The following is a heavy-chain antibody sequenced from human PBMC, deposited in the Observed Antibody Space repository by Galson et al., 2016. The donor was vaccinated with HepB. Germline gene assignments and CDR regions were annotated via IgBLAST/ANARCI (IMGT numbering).Heavy chain of an antibody. CDR2: IDPSDSYT. CDR1: GYSFTSYW. CDR3: VRDAQATIIVPTMPGFGD. J-gene: IGHJ4*02. V-gene: IGHV5-10-1*01. D-gene: IGHD2-8*01. Sequence: QSGAEVKKPGESLRISCKGSGYSFTSYWISWVRQMPGKGLEWMGRIDPSDSYTTYSPSFQGHVSISGDKSSSTAYLQWSSLKASDTATYYCVRDAQATIIVPTMPGFGDWGQGTLVTVSS.